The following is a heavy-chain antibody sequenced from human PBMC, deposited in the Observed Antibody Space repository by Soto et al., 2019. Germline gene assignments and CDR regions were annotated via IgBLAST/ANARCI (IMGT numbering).Heavy chain of an antibody. J-gene: IGHJ4*02. CDR2: ILFDGSNK. CDR1: GFTFSSYG. Sequence: QVQLVESGGGVVQPGRSLRLSCAASGFTFSSYGIHWVRQAPGKGLEWVAVILFDGSNKYYADSVKGRFTISRDNSKNTLYLQMSRLRPEDTAVYYCAKDRGIQLWSHYFDFWGQGTLVTVSS. D-gene: IGHD5-18*01. CDR3: AKDRGIQLWSHYFDF. V-gene: IGHV3-30*18.